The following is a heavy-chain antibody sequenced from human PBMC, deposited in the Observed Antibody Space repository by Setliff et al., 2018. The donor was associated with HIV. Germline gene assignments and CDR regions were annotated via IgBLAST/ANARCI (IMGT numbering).Heavy chain of an antibody. CDR3: ARVPSPYSSSWDFDY. Sequence: ASVKVSCKASGYNFHGYYIHWVRQAPGQGLEWMGWINPNSGGTNSAQKFQGRVTMTRDTSINTAYMELTRLRSADTAVYYCARVPSPYSSSWDFDYWGQGTLVTVSS. J-gene: IGHJ4*02. D-gene: IGHD6-13*01. V-gene: IGHV1-2*02. CDR1: GYNFHGYY. CDR2: INPNSGGT.